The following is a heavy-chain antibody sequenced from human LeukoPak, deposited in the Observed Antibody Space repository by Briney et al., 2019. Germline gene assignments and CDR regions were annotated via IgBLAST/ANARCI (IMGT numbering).Heavy chain of an antibody. Sequence: SVKVSCKASGGTFSSYAISWVRQAPGQGLEWMGGIIPIFGTANYAQKFQGRVTITADESTSTAYMELSSLRSEDTAVYYCARDPRRDGYNWEGYFDYWGQGTLVTVSS. CDR1: GGTFSSYA. D-gene: IGHD5-24*01. CDR3: ARDPRRDGYNWEGYFDY. V-gene: IGHV1-69*01. CDR2: IIPIFGTA. J-gene: IGHJ4*02.